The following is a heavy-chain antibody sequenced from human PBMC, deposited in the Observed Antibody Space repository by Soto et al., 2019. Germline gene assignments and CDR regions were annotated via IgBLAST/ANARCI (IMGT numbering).Heavy chain of an antibody. J-gene: IGHJ4*02. CDR3: ARDPSGGWLIDY. D-gene: IGHD6-19*01. Sequence: SETLSLTCTVSGGSISSGGYYWGWIRQHPGKGLEWIGYIYYSGSTYYNPSLKSRVTISVDTSKNQFSLKLSSVTAADTAVYYCARDPSGGWLIDYWGQGTLVTVSS. V-gene: IGHV4-31*03. CDR1: GGSISSGGYY. CDR2: IYYSGST.